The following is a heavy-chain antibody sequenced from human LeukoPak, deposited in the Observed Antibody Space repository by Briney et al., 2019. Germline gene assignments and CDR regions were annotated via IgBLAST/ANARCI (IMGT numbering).Heavy chain of an antibody. D-gene: IGHD2-2*01. CDR1: GFSISSAYY. V-gene: IGHV4-38-2*01. Sequence: SETLSLTCAVSGFSISSAYYWGWIRQPPGKGLEWIGSIYYSGSSYYNSSLKSRVSISVDTSKNQFSLKLSSVTATDTAVYYCARIGMGHIVVVPASFDFWGQGTLVTVSS. CDR3: ARIGMGHIVVVPASFDF. J-gene: IGHJ4*02. CDR2: IYYSGSS.